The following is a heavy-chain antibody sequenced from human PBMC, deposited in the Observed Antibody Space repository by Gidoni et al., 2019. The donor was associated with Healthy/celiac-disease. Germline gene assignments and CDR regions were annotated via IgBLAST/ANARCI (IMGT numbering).Heavy chain of an antibody. CDR1: GFTFSTAW. CDR2: IKSKTDGGTT. V-gene: IGHV3-15*01. J-gene: IGHJ4*02. D-gene: IGHD5-18*01. Sequence: EVQLVESGGGLVKPGGSLRLSCAASGFTFSTAWMSWVRRAPGKGLEWVGRIKSKTDGGTTDYAAPVKGRFTISRDDSKNTLYLQMNSLKTEDTAVYYCTTDPPPGLDTATNPEVASIDYWGQGTLVTVSS. CDR3: TTDPPPGLDTATNPEVASIDY.